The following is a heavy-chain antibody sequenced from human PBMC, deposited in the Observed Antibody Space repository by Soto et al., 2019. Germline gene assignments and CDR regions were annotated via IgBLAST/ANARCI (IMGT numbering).Heavy chain of an antibody. CDR2: IYYSGST. V-gene: IGHV4-59*01. CDR1: GGSISSYY. Sequence: PSETLSLTCTVSGGSISSYYWSWIRQPPGKELEWIGYIYYSGSTNYNPSLKSRVTISVDMSKNQFSLKLSSVTAADTAVYYCARLSQREWEPYFDYWGQGTLVTVSS. J-gene: IGHJ4*02. D-gene: IGHD1-26*01. CDR3: ARLSQREWEPYFDY.